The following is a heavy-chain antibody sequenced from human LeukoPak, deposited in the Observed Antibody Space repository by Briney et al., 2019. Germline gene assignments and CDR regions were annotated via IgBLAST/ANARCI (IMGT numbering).Heavy chain of an antibody. V-gene: IGHV4-30-2*01. J-gene: IGHJ3*02. CDR2: IYHSGST. D-gene: IGHD3-3*01. Sequence: ASETLSLTCAVSGGSISSGGYSWSWIRQPPGKGLEWIGYIYHSGSTYYNPSLKSRVTISVDRSKNQFSLKLSSVTAADTAVYYCARDPGLEAFDIWGQGTMVTVSS. CDR1: GGSISSGGYS. CDR3: ARDPGLEAFDI.